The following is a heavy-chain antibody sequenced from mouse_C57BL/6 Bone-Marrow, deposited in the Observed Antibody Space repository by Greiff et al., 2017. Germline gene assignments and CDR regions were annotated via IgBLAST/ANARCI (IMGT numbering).Heavy chain of an antibody. V-gene: IGHV1-15*01. Sequence: QVQLQQSGAELVRPGASVTLSCKASGYTFTDYEMHWVKQTPVHGLEWIGAIDPETGGTAYNQKFKGKAILTADKSSSTAYMELRSRTSEDSAVYYCTGWGTTVVATRGPWCAYWGQGTLVTVSA. CDR2: IDPETGGT. D-gene: IGHD1-1*01. CDR3: TGWGTTVVATRGPWCAY. CDR1: GYTFTDYE. J-gene: IGHJ3*01.